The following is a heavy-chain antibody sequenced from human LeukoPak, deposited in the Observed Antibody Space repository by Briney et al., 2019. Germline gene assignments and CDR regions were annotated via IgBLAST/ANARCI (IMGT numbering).Heavy chain of an antibody. D-gene: IGHD3-9*01. CDR2: ISSSSVYI. V-gene: IGHV3-11*06. CDR3: ARALFDILTGYYPFLDY. Sequence: GGSLRLSCAASGFTFSDYYMSWIRQAPGKGLEWVSSISSSSVYISYADSVKGRFTVSRDNAKNSLYLQMNSLRAEDTAVYYCARALFDILTGYYPFLDYWGQGTLVTVSS. CDR1: GFTFSDYY. J-gene: IGHJ4*02.